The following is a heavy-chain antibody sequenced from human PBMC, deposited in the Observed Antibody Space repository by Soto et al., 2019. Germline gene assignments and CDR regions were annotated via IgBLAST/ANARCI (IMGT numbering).Heavy chain of an antibody. Sequence: SVKVSCKASGGTFSSYAISWVRQAPGQGLEWMGGIIPIFGTANYAQKFQGRVTITADESTSTAYMELRSLRSDDTAVYYCARGVGSGSYYNQYNWFDPWGQGTLVTVSS. CDR1: GGTFSSYA. J-gene: IGHJ5*02. D-gene: IGHD3-10*01. V-gene: IGHV1-69*13. CDR2: IIPIFGTA. CDR3: ARGVGSGSYYNQYNWFDP.